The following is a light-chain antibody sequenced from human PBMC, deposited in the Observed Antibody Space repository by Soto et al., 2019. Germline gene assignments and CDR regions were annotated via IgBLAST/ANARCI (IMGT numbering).Light chain of an antibody. CDR1: QSVSSN. V-gene: IGKV3-15*01. CDR3: QQYNNWPQT. J-gene: IGKJ1*01. CDR2: GAS. Sequence: EIGMTQSPATLSVSPGERATLSCRASQSVSSNLAWYQQKPGQAPRLLIYGASTRATGIPARFSGSGSGTEFTLTISSLPSEDFAVYYCQQYNNWPQTFGQGTNVEIK.